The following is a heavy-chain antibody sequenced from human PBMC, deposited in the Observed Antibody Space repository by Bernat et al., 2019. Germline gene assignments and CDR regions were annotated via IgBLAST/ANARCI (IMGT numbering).Heavy chain of an antibody. J-gene: IGHJ3*02. Sequence: QVQLVQSGAEVKKPGASVKVSCKASGYTFTSYAMHWVRQAPGQRLEWMGWINAGNGNTKYSQKFQGRVTITRDTSASTAYMELSSLRSEDTAVYYCARGDSSGYDAFDIWGQGTMVTVSS. CDR1: GYTFTSYA. CDR2: INAGNGNT. V-gene: IGHV1-3*01. CDR3: ARGDSSGYDAFDI. D-gene: IGHD3-22*01.